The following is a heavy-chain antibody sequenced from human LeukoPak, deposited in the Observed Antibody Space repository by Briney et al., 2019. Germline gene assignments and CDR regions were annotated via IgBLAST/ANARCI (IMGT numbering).Heavy chain of an antibody. J-gene: IGHJ4*02. CDR2: ISSSGSTI. Sequence: AGGSLRLSCAASGFTFSSYSMSWIRQAPGKGLEWVSYISSSGSTIYYADSVKGRFTISRDNAKNSLYLQMNSLRAEDTAVYYCARDVKEWLVHYFDYWGQGTLVTVSS. V-gene: IGHV3-48*04. D-gene: IGHD6-19*01. CDR1: GFTFSSYS. CDR3: ARDVKEWLVHYFDY.